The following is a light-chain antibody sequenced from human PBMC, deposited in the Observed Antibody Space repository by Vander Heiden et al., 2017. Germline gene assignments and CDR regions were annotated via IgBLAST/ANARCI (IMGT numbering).Light chain of an antibody. V-gene: IGLV2-11*01. CDR1: SSDVGAYDY. Sequence: QSALTQPRSVSGSPGQSVTIPCSGTSSDVGAYDYVSWYQQHPGKAPKLLIYDVTKWPSGVPDRFSGSKSGNTATLTISGLLTEDEADYYCCSYAGSYTWVFGGGTKVT. CDR2: DVT. J-gene: IGLJ3*02. CDR3: CSYAGSYTWV.